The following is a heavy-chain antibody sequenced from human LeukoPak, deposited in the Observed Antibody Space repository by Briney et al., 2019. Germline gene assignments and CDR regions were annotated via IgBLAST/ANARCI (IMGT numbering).Heavy chain of an antibody. D-gene: IGHD3-10*01. Sequence: SETLSLTCTLSNDSFSTYYWSWIRQPAGKGLECIGRIYISVRTNYNPSLKSRVTMSVDTSKNQFSLNLNSVTAADTAVYYCARDGSGLRAFDIWGQGTMVTVSS. J-gene: IGHJ3*02. CDR3: ARDGSGLRAFDI. CDR2: IYISVRT. CDR1: NDSFSTYY. V-gene: IGHV4-4*07.